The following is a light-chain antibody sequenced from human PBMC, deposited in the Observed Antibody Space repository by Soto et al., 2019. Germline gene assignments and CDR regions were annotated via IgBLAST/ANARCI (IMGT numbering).Light chain of an antibody. CDR3: SSYTVSGSYV. J-gene: IGLJ1*01. CDR2: DVS. CDR1: SSDVGRYNA. V-gene: IGLV2-14*03. Sequence: QSALTQPASVPGSPGQSITISCSGTSSDVGRYNAVSWYQQHPGKVPQLMIYDVSIRPSGISDRFSASKSGNMASLTISGLQAEDEADYYCSSYTVSGSYVFGTGTKVTVL.